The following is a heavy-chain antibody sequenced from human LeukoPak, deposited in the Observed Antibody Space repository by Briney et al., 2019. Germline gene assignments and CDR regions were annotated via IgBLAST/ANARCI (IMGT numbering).Heavy chain of an antibody. J-gene: IGHJ4*02. CDR1: GYTFTGYY. D-gene: IGHD3-10*01. CDR2: INPNSGGT. CDR3: AKDQGSGSGSYSWGYFDY. V-gene: IGHV1-2*02. Sequence: ASVKVSCKASGYTFTGYYMHWVRQAPGQGLEWMGWINPNSGGTNYAQKFQGRVTMTRDTSISTAYMELSRLRSDDTAVYYCAKDQGSGSGSYSWGYFDYWGQGTLLTVSS.